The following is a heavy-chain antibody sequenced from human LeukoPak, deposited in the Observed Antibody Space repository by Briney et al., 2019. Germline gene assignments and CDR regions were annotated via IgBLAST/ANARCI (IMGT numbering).Heavy chain of an antibody. D-gene: IGHD3-3*01. V-gene: IGHV3-30*02. CDR1: GFTFSSYG. Sequence: GGSLRLSCAASGFTFSSYGMHWVRQAPGKGLEWVAFIRYDGSNKYYADSVKGRFTISRDNSKNTLYLQMNSLRAEDTAVYYCAGTPLRFGHYYYMDVWGKGTTVTVSS. CDR2: IRYDGSNK. J-gene: IGHJ6*03. CDR3: AGTPLRFGHYYYMDV.